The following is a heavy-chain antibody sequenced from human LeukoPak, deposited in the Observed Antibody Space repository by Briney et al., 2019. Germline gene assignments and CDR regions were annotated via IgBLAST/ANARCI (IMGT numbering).Heavy chain of an antibody. J-gene: IGHJ6*03. V-gene: IGHV4-59*01. CDR1: GGSISSYY. CDR3: ARVRRDYYYYMDV. CDR2: IYYSGST. Sequence: SETLSLTCTVSGGSISSYYWSWIRQPPGKGLEWIGYIYYSGSTNYNPSLKSRVTVSVGTSKNQFSLRLRSVTAADTAVYYCARVRRDYYYYMDVWGKGTTVTVSS.